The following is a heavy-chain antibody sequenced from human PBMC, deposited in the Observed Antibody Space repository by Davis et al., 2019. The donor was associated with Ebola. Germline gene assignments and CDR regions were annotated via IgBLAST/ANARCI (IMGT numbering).Heavy chain of an antibody. CDR3: ARDTALLPFDY. V-gene: IGHV3-53*01. CDR1: GFTVSSNY. CDR2: IYSGGST. J-gene: IGHJ4*02. Sequence: PGGSLRLSCAASGFTVSSNYMSWVRQAPGKGLEWVSVIYSGGSTYYADSVKGRFTISRHNSKNTLYLQMNNLRAEDTAVYYCARDTALLPFDYWGQGTLVTVSS. D-gene: IGHD2-15*01.